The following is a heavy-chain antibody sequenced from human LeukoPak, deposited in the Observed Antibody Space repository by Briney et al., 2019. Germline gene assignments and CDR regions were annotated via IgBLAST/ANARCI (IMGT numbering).Heavy chain of an antibody. CDR1: GFTFSSYG. Sequence: GGSLRLSCAASGFTFSSYGMHWVRQAPGKGLEWVAVIWYDGSNKYYADTVKGRFTISRDNSKNTLYLQMNSLRAEDTAVYYCARDIVVVVAAKGGGAFDIWGQGTMVTVSS. D-gene: IGHD2-15*01. CDR3: ARDIVVVVAAKGGGAFDI. CDR2: IWYDGSNK. J-gene: IGHJ3*02. V-gene: IGHV3-33*01.